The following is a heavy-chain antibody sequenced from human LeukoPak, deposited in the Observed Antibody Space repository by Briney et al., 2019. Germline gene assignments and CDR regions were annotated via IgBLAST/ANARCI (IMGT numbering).Heavy chain of an antibody. CDR3: AKDRSGYGSGSYSFDY. CDR1: GFTFSSYG. J-gene: IGHJ4*02. V-gene: IGHV3-30*18. D-gene: IGHD3-10*01. CDR2: ISYDGSNK. Sequence: GGSLRLSCAASGFTFSSYGMHWVRQAPGKGLEWVAVISYDGSNKYYADSVKGRFTISRDNSKNTLYLQMNSLRVEDTAVYYCAKDRSGYGSGSYSFDYWGRGTLVTVSS.